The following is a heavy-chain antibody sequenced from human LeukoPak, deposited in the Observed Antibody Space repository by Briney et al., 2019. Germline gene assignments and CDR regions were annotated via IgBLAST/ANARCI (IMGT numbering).Heavy chain of an antibody. Sequence: PGGSLRLSCAASGFTFDDYATHWVRQAPGKGLEWVSGISWNSGSIGYADSVKGRFTISRDNAKNSLYLQMNSLRAEDTALYYCAKGDYGGNSGQLDYWGQGTLVTVSS. D-gene: IGHD4-23*01. J-gene: IGHJ4*02. CDR3: AKGDYGGNSGQLDY. V-gene: IGHV3-9*01. CDR1: GFTFDDYA. CDR2: ISWNSGSI.